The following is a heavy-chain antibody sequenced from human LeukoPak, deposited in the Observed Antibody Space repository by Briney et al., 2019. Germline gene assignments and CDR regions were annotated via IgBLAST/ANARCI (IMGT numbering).Heavy chain of an antibody. V-gene: IGHV6-1*01. CDR1: GDRVSSNSAA. D-gene: IGHD1-14*01. CDR3: AREDGGMTPMAEYFQH. CDR2: TYYRSEWYN. J-gene: IGHJ1*01. Sequence: SQTLSLTCAISGDRVSSNSAAWNWIRQSPSRGLEWLGRTYYRSEWYNDSAVSVQSRITINPDTSKNQFSLQLNSVTPEDTAVYYCAREDGGMTPMAEYFQHWGQGTLVTVSS.